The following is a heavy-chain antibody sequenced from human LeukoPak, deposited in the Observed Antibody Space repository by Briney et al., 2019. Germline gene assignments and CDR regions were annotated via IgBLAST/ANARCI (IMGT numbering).Heavy chain of an antibody. D-gene: IGHD2-2*01. CDR3: ARDPRSSSTSCYGVDYFDY. Sequence: PGRTLRLSCAASGFTFSSYGMHWLRQAPGKGLVGVAVIWYDGSNKYYADSVKGRFTISRDNSKNTLYLKMSSLRAEDTAVYYCARDPRSSSTSCYGVDYFDYWGQGALVTVSS. V-gene: IGHV3-33*01. J-gene: IGHJ4*02. CDR1: GFTFSSYG. CDR2: IWYDGSNK.